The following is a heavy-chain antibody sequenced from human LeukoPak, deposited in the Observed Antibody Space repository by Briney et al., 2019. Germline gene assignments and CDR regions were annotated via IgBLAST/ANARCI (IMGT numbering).Heavy chain of an antibody. D-gene: IGHD3-10*01. CDR3: ATDSYVSGSYYRLFY. CDR1: GFTFGTYW. CDR2: INSDGGTT. J-gene: IGHJ4*02. V-gene: IGHV3-74*01. Sequence: HPGGSLRLSCAASGFTFGTYWMHWVRQAPGKGLVWVSGINSDGGTTTYADSVKGRFIISRDNAKNTLYLQMNNLRAEDTAIYYCATDSYVSGSYYRLFYWGQGTLVTVSS.